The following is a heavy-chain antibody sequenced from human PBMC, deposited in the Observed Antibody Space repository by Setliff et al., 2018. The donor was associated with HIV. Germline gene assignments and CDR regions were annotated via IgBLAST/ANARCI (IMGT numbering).Heavy chain of an antibody. CDR2: IYTSGST. Sequence: SETLSLTCTVSGGSLSSGSYYWSWIRQPAGKGLEWIGHIYTSGSTNYNPSLKSRVTISVDTSKNQFSLRLTSVTATDTAVYYCARERSRGYTDPPRFDYWGQGTLVTVSS. J-gene: IGHJ4*02. D-gene: IGHD5-18*01. V-gene: IGHV4-61*09. CDR1: GGSLSSGSYY. CDR3: ARERSRGYTDPPRFDY.